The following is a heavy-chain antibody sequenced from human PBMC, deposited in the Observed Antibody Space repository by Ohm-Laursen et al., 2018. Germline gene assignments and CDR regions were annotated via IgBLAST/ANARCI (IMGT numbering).Heavy chain of an antibody. V-gene: IGHV3-30*18. J-gene: IGHJ4*02. D-gene: IGHD3-22*01. CDR1: GFTFSSYG. CDR3: AKEYDSSGYYHY. CDR2: ISYDGSNK. Sequence: SLRLSCSASGFTFSSYGMHWVRQAPGKGLEWVAVISYDGSNKYYADSVKGRFTISRDNSKNTLYLQMNSLRAEDTAVYYCAKEYDSSGYYHYWGQGTLVTVSS.